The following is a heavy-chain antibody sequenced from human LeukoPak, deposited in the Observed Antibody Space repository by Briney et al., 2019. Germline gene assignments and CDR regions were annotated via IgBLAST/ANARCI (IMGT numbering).Heavy chain of an antibody. V-gene: IGHV3-20*04. J-gene: IGHJ4*02. CDR3: ARDRLGPSFSVSHFDL. CDR2: INYNGAIT. D-gene: IGHD3-3*02. CDR1: GFTFVDYG. Sequence: GWSLRLSCATSGFTFVDYGLSWVRRAPGKGLEWLCAINYNGAITDYADSVKGRFTISRDNAKNSLYLRMDSLRAEDTALYYCARDRLGPSFSVSHFDLWGQGTLVTVSS.